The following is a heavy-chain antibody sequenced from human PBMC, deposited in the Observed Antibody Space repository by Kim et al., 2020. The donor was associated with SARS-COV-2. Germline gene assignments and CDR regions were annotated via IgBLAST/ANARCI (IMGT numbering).Heavy chain of an antibody. V-gene: IGHV1-2*02. Sequence: QKFQGRVTMTRDTSISTAYMELSRLRSDDTAVYYCAREPRDFWSGYQFDYWGQGTLVTVSS. J-gene: IGHJ4*02. CDR3: AREPRDFWSGYQFDY. D-gene: IGHD3-3*01.